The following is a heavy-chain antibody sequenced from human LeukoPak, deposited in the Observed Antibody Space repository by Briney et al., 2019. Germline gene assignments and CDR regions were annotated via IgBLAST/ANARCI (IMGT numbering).Heavy chain of an antibody. Sequence: PGGSLRLSCAASGFTFSSYGMHWVRQAPGKGLEWVAFIRYDGSNKYYADSVKGRFTISRDNSKNTLYLQMNSLRAEDTAVYYCARRFADWGWIDNWGQGTLVTVSS. J-gene: IGHJ4*02. CDR3: ARRFADWGWIDN. V-gene: IGHV3-30*02. CDR2: IRYDGSNK. D-gene: IGHD7-27*01. CDR1: GFTFSSYG.